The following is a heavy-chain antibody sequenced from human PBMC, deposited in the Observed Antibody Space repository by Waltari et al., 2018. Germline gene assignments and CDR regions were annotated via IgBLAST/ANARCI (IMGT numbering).Heavy chain of an antibody. CDR1: GFISSNYA. D-gene: IGHD6-6*01. Sequence: EVQLLESGGGLVQPGGSLRRSCADSGFISSNYAMSWVRQAPGKGREWVSGISGSGDYTYYADSVKGRFTISSDNSNNTLFLQMNSLRAEDTAVYYCAKGIGSSSLSGMDVWGQGTTVTVSS. V-gene: IGHV3-23*01. CDR2: ISGSGDYT. CDR3: AKGIGSSSLSGMDV. J-gene: IGHJ6*02.